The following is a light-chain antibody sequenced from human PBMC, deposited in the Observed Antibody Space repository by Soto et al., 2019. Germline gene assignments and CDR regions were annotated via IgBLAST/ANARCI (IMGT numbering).Light chain of an antibody. CDR1: QSIGNF. V-gene: IGKV3-11*01. J-gene: IGKJ5*01. CDR3: QQRSSWPPIT. CDR2: DAS. Sequence: EIVLTQSPAILSLSPGERSTLSFSASQSIGNFLAWYQQKPGQPPRLLIFDASNRAAGVPARFSGSGSGTDFTLTIRSLEPEDFAVYFCQQRSSWPPITFGQGTRLEIK.